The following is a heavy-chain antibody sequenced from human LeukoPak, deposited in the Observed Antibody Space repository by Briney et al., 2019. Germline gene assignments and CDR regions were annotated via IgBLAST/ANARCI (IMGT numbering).Heavy chain of an antibody. D-gene: IGHD3-3*01. CDR3: ARDGNFWSGYPNWFDP. CDR1: GFTFSSYG. Sequence: AGSLRLSCAAAGFTFSSYGMHWVRQAPGKGLEWVAVIWYDGSNKYYADSVKGRFTISRDNSKNTLYLQMISLRAEDTAVYYCARDGNFWSGYPNWFDPWGQGTLVTVSS. V-gene: IGHV3-33*01. J-gene: IGHJ5*02. CDR2: IWYDGSNK.